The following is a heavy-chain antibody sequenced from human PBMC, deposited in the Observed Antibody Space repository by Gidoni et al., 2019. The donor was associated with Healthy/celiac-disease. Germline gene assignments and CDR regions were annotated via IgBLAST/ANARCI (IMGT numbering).Heavy chain of an antibody. V-gene: IGHV3-30*04. J-gene: IGHJ6*02. CDR1: GFTFSSYA. D-gene: IGHD2-2*01. Sequence: QVQLVESGGGVVQPGRYLRLSCAASGFTFSSYAMHWVRQAPGKGLEWVAVISYDGSNKYYADSVKGRFTISRDNSKNTLYLQMNSLRAEDTAVYYCARGPMGDIVVVPAAIDYYGMDVWGQGTTVTVSS. CDR2: ISYDGSNK. CDR3: ARGPMGDIVVVPAAIDYYGMDV.